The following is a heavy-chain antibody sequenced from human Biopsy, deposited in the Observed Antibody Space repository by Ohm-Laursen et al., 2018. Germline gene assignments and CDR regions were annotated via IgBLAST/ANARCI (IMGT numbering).Heavy chain of an antibody. CDR1: RFTFSDYF. D-gene: IGHD6-19*01. CDR2: ISSSGITA. V-gene: IGHV3-11*01. CDR3: ARSGWNFEFDS. Sequence: SLRLSCSAPRFTFSDYFMSWIRQAPGKGLEWVLYISSSGITAHYADSVKGRFTISRDNAKNSLYLQMNGLRAEDTAIYYCARSGWNFEFDSWGKGTLVAVSS. J-gene: IGHJ4*02.